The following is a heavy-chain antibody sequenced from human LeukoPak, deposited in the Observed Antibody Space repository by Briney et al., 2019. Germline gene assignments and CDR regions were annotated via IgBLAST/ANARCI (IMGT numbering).Heavy chain of an antibody. Sequence: ASVKVSCKASVNTFTSYGFSGLRQAPGQGLEWLGWISAYNGNTNYAQKLQGRVTMTTDTSTSTAYMELRSLRSDDTAVYYCARGPSQYSGYPFLDWGQGTLVTVSS. CDR2: ISAYNGNT. J-gene: IGHJ4*02. CDR1: VNTFTSYG. CDR3: ARGPSQYSGYPFLD. D-gene: IGHD5-12*01. V-gene: IGHV1-18*01.